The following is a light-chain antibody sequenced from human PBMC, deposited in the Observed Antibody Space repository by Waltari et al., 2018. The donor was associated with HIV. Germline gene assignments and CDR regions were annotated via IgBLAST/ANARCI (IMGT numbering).Light chain of an antibody. Sequence: QSALTQPASVSGSPGQSITISCTGTSSDVGSYNLVSWYQQHPGKAPQLMFYEGSKRPSGVSNRFSGSKSGNTASLTISGLQAEDEADYYCCSYAGSSWVFGGGTKLTVL. CDR1: SSDVGSYNL. CDR2: EGS. J-gene: IGLJ3*02. CDR3: CSYAGSSWV. V-gene: IGLV2-23*01.